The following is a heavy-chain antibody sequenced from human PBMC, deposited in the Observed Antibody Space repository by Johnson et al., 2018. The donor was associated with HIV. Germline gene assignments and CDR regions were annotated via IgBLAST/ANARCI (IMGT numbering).Heavy chain of an antibody. D-gene: IGHD2-2*01. CDR2: IYWNGGRT. V-gene: IGHV3-20*04. J-gene: IGHJ3*02. CDR3: VRGGLGYQNIHDALDI. Sequence: VQLVESGGGVVRPGGSLRLSCAASGFTFDDYGMSWVRQAPGKALEWVSGIYWNGGRTSYADSVKGRFTISRDNAKNSLYLQMNSLRAEDTALYYCVRGGLGYQNIHDALDIWGQGTMVTVSS. CDR1: GFTFDDYG.